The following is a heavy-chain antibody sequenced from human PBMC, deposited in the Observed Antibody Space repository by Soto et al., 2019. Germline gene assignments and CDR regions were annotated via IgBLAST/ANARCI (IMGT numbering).Heavy chain of an antibody. D-gene: IGHD3-3*01. Sequence: ASVKVSCKASGYTFTSYGISWVRQAPGQGLEWMGWISAYNGNTNYAQKLQGRVTMTRNTSISTAYMELSSLRSEDTAVYYCARGLRFLEWLPRPRVWFDPWGQGTLVTVSS. CDR1: GYTFTSYG. V-gene: IGHV1-18*01. J-gene: IGHJ5*02. CDR2: ISAYNGNT. CDR3: ARGLRFLEWLPRPRVWFDP.